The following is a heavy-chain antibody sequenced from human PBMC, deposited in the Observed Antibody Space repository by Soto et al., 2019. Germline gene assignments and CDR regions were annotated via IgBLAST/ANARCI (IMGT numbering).Heavy chain of an antibody. J-gene: IGHJ4*02. V-gene: IGHV4-34*01. CDR2: INHSGST. Sequence: PSETLSLTCAVYGGSFSVYYWSWIRQPPGKGLEWIGEINHSGSTNYNPSLKSRVTISVDTSKNQFSLKLSSVTAADTAVYYCARAQFYDSSGYYYSWNDYWGQGTLVTVSS. CDR3: ARAQFYDSSGYYYSWNDY. CDR1: GGSFSVYY. D-gene: IGHD3-22*01.